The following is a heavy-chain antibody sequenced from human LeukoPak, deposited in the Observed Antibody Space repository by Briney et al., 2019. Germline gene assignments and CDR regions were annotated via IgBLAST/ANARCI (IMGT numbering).Heavy chain of an antibody. CDR3: TIFMGYYYYYGMDV. V-gene: IGHV3-23*01. Sequence: GGSLRLSCAASGFTFSSYATSWVRQAPGKGLEWVSAISGSGGSTYYADSVKGRFTISRDNSKNTLYLQMNSLRAEDTAVYYCTIFMGYYYYYGMDVWGQGTTVTVSS. CDR2: ISGSGGST. J-gene: IGHJ6*02. D-gene: IGHD2-2*01. CDR1: GFTFSSYA.